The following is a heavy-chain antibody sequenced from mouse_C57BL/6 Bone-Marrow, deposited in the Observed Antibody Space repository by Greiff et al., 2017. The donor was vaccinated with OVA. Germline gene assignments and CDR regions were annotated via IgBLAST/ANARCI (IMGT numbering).Heavy chain of an antibody. CDR1: GYAFSSSW. CDR2: IYPGDGDT. D-gene: IGHD4-1*01. CDR3: ARGTVYYAMDY. V-gene: IGHV1-82*01. Sequence: VQLQQSGPELAKPGASVKISCKASGYAFSSSWMNWVKQRPGKGLEWIGRIYPGDGDTNYNGKFKGKATLTADKSSSTAYMQLSSLTSEDSAVYFCARGTVYYAMDYWGQGTSVTVSS. J-gene: IGHJ4*01.